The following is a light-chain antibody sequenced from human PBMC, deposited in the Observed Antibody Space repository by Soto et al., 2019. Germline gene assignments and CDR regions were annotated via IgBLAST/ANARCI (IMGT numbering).Light chain of an antibody. V-gene: IGKV3-20*01. Sequence: ESVLTQSPGTLSLSPGERATLSCRASQSVSSDYFAWYQQKPGQAPRLLIYGASSRATGIPDRFSGSGSGTDFTLTISRLEPEDFAVYFCQQYDSKPQTFGQGTTVEI. CDR1: QSVSSDY. J-gene: IGKJ1*01. CDR3: QQYDSKPQT. CDR2: GAS.